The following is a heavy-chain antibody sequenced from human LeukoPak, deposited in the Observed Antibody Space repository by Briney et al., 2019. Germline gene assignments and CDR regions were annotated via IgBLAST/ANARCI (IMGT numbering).Heavy chain of an antibody. Sequence: GESLKISCKGSGYSFTSYWIGWVRQMPGKGLEWMGIIYPGNSDTRYSPSSQGQVTISADKSISTAYLQWSSLKASDTAMYYCAGVTMVRGVITIDYWGQGTLVTVSS. CDR2: IYPGNSDT. CDR3: AGVTMVRGVITIDY. D-gene: IGHD3-10*01. J-gene: IGHJ4*02. V-gene: IGHV5-51*01. CDR1: GYSFTSYW.